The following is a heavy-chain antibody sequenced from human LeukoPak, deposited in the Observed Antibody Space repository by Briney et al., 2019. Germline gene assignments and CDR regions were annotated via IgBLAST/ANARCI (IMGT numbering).Heavy chain of an antibody. D-gene: IGHD4-17*01. J-gene: IGHJ4*02. Sequence: SVKVSCKASGGTFSSYAISWVRQAPVQGLEWMGRIIPILGIANYAQKFQGRVTITADKSTSTAYMELSSLGSEDTAVYYCAKEVIPLYDYGDYTLTLGYWGQGTLVTVSS. CDR3: AKEVIPLYDYGDYTLTLGY. CDR2: IIPILGIA. V-gene: IGHV1-69*04. CDR1: GGTFSSYA.